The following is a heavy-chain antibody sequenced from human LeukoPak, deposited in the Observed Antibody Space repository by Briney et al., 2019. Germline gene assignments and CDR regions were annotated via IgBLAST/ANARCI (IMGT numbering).Heavy chain of an antibody. D-gene: IGHD3-22*01. CDR1: GYTFTGYY. J-gene: IGHJ4*02. Sequence: ASVKVSCKASGYTFTGYYMHWVRQAPGQGLEWMGRINPNSGGTNYAQKFQGRVTMTRDTSISQDYMELSKLRSDDTAVYYCARGLLHWNYYDSSGSAEISCWGQGTLVTVSS. CDR3: ARGLLHWNYYDSSGSAEISC. V-gene: IGHV1-2*06. CDR2: INPNSGGT.